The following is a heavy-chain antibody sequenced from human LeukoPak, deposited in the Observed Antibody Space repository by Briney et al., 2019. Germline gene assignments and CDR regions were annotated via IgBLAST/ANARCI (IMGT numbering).Heavy chain of an antibody. D-gene: IGHD5-18*01. CDR1: GGSISSYY. V-gene: IGHV4-59*01. CDR2: IYYSGST. J-gene: IGHJ5*02. CDR3: ARQYSYGPNWFDP. Sequence: SETLSLTCTVSGGSISSYYWSWIRQPPGRGLEWIGYIYYSGSTNYNPSLKSRVTISVDTSKNQFSLKLSSVTAADTAVYYCARQYSYGPNWFDPWGQGTLVTVSS.